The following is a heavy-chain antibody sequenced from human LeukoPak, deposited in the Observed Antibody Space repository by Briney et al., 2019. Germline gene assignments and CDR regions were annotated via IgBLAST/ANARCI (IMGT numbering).Heavy chain of an antibody. CDR1: GYTFTSYY. Sequence: WASVKVSSKASGYTFTSYYMHWVRQAPGQGLEWMGIIKPTGGSTSYAQKFRGRVTITRDTSTSTVYLELSSLKSEAPAVYYCARVPLYDSSGYYYDYFDYWGQGTLVTVSS. CDR3: ARVPLYDSSGYYYDYFDY. V-gene: IGHV1-46*01. CDR2: IKPTGGST. J-gene: IGHJ4*02. D-gene: IGHD3-22*01.